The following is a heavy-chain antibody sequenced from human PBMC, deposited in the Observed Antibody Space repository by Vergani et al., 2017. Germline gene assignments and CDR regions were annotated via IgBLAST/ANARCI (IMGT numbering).Heavy chain of an antibody. J-gene: IGHJ3*02. V-gene: IGHV1-2*02. CDR2: IIPNSGGT. CDR3: ARDRSWELLVVGAFDI. CDR1: GGTFSSYA. D-gene: IGHD1-26*01. Sequence: QVQLVQSGAEVKKPGSSVKVSCKASGGTFSSYAISWVRQAPGQGLEWMGRIIPNSGGTNYAQKFQGRVTMTRDTSISTAYMELSRLRSDDTAVYYCARDRSWELLVVGAFDIWGQGTMVTVSS.